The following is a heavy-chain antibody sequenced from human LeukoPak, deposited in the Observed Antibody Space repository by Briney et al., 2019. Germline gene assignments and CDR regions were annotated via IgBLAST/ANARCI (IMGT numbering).Heavy chain of an antibody. J-gene: IGHJ3*02. CDR2: IIPIFGTA. V-gene: IGHV1-69*05. CDR1: GGTFSSYA. CDR3: ATELKAGAFDI. Sequence: GASVKVSCKASGGTFSSYAISWVRQAPGQGLEWMGGIIPIFGTANYAQKFQGRVTITTDESTSTAYMELSSLRSEDTAVYYCATELKAGAFDIWGQGTMVTVSS.